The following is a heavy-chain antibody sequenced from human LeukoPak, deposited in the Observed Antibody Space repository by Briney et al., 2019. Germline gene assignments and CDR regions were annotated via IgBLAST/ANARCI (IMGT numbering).Heavy chain of an antibody. CDR1: GGSINSGTYY. V-gene: IGHV4-61*02. J-gene: IGHJ4*02. CDR3: ARLRPWGVAGSSYFAY. CDR2: IYISGST. Sequence: SETLSLTCTVSGGSINSGTYYWSWIRQPAGKGLEWIGRIYISGSTNYNPSLKSRITISVDASKDQFSLKLSSVTAADTAVYYCARLRPWGVAGSSYFAYWGQGTLVTVSS. D-gene: IGHD6-19*01.